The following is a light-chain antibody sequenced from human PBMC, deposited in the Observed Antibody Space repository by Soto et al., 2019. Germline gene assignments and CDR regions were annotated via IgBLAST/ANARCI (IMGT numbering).Light chain of an antibody. CDR1: KSVSNSY. V-gene: IGKV3-20*01. J-gene: IGKJ4*01. Sequence: EVKLKHARGTLPFSPGERATLSCRARKSVSNSYLARDRQKPDQAPSLLIYGASSGATGIPDRFSGSGFGTDFNFTIIRLEPDDGAEYCSQQYGTPSSFGGGTKVDIK. CDR3: QQYGTPSS. CDR2: GAS.